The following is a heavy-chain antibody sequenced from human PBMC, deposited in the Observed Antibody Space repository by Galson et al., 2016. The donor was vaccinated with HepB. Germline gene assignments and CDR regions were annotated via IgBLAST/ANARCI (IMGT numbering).Heavy chain of an antibody. CDR3: ARDGTIFGVDPWYVDL. J-gene: IGHJ2*01. D-gene: IGHD3-3*01. Sequence: SLRLSCAPSGFTFSSYSMSWVRQAPGKGLEWISYISTRSTYIHYADSVKGRFTISRDNAKNSLYLQMNNLRAEDTAVYYCARDGTIFGVDPWYVDLWGRGTLVTVSS. V-gene: IGHV3-21*01. CDR1: GFTFSSYS. CDR2: ISTRSTYI.